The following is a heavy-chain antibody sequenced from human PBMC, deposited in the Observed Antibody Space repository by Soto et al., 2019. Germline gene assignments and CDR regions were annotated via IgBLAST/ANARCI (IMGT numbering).Heavy chain of an antibody. CDR3: ARGADYGDYSSY. V-gene: IGHV1-2*02. D-gene: IGHD4-17*01. J-gene: IGHJ4*02. CDR2: INPNSGGT. Sequence: ASVKVSCKASGYTFTGYYMHWVRQAPGQGLEWMGWINPNSGGTNYAQKFQGRVTMTRDTSISTAYMEPSRLRSDDTAVYYCARGADYGDYSSYWGQGTLVTVSS. CDR1: GYTFTGYY.